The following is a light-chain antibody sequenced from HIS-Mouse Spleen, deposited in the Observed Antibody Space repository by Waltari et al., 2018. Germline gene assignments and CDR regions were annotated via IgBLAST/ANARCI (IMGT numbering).Light chain of an antibody. CDR2: WAS. CDR1: QSVLYSSNNKNY. CDR3: QQYYSTPYP. J-gene: IGKJ2*01. Sequence: DIVMTQSPDSLAVSLGERATINCKSSQSVLYSSNNKNYLAWYKQKPGQPPKLLIYWASSRESGVPDRFSGSGSGTDFTLTISSLQAEDVAVYYCQQYYSTPYPFGQGTKLEIK. V-gene: IGKV4-1*01.